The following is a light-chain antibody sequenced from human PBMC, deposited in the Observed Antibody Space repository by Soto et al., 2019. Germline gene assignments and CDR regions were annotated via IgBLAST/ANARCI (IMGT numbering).Light chain of an antibody. Sequence: QSALTQPASVSGSPGQSITISCTGTSSDVGGYKYVSWYQQHTDTAPKLMIYEVSYRPSGISNRFSGSKSGNTASLTISGLQAEDEADYYCSSYTSASTLVFGGGTQLTVL. CDR3: SSYTSASTLV. CDR1: SSDVGGYKY. V-gene: IGLV2-14*01. J-gene: IGLJ3*02. CDR2: EVS.